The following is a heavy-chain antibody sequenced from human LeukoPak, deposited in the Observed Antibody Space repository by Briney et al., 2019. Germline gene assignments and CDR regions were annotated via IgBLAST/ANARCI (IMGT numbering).Heavy chain of an antibody. V-gene: IGHV4-4*07. CDR3: ARFKSDYGDPYYFDY. Sequence: ASETLSLTCTVSGGSISSYYWSWIRQPAGKGLEWIGRIYTSGSTNYNPSLKSRVTMSVDTSKNQFSLKLSSVTAADTAVYYCARFKSDYGDPYYFDYWGQGTLVTVSS. CDR1: GGSISSYY. D-gene: IGHD4-17*01. J-gene: IGHJ4*02. CDR2: IYTSGST.